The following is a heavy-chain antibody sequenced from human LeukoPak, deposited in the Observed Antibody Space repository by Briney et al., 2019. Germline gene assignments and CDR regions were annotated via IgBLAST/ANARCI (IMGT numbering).Heavy chain of an antibody. CDR3: ARDGDYDSSGYYWSAFDI. CDR1: GGSISSHY. J-gene: IGHJ3*02. V-gene: IGHV4-59*11. Sequence: SETLSLTCTVSGGSISSHYWSWIRQPPGKGLEWIGYIYYSGSTNYNPSLKSRVTISVDTSKNQFSLKLSSVTAADTAVYYCARDGDYDSSGYYWSAFDIWGQGTMVTVSS. CDR2: IYYSGST. D-gene: IGHD3-22*01.